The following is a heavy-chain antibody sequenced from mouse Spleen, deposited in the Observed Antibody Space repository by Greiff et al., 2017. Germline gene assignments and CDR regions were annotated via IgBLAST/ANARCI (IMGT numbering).Heavy chain of an antibody. CDR2: IWTGGGT. CDR3: ASNYYGSSYGFAY. Sequence: VMLVESGPGLVAPSQSLSITCTVSGFSLTSYAISWVRQPPGKGLEWLGVIWTGGGTNYNSALKSRLSISKDNSKSQVFLKMNSLQTDDTARYYCASNYYGSSYGFAYWGQGTLVTVSA. V-gene: IGHV2-9-1*01. D-gene: IGHD1-1*01. CDR1: GFSLTSYA. J-gene: IGHJ3*01.